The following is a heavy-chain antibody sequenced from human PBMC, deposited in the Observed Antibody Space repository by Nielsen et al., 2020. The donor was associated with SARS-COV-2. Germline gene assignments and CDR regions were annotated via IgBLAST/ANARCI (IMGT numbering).Heavy chain of an antibody. D-gene: IGHD5-24*01. Sequence: GGSLRLSCAASGFTFSSYAMNWVRQAPGKGLEWVSVVHRGGSTYYADSAKGRFTISRDSSKNTLYLQMNSLRDEDTALYFCARDVAGDGYSSFDYWGQGTLVTVSS. CDR3: ARDVAGDGYSSFDY. V-gene: IGHV3-23*03. CDR1: GFTFSSYA. J-gene: IGHJ4*02. CDR2: VHRGGST.